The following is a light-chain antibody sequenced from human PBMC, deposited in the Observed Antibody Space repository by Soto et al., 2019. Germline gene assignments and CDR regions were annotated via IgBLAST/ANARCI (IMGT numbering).Light chain of an antibody. V-gene: IGKV3-20*01. J-gene: IGKJ1*01. CDR3: QQYGSSPRT. CDR2: GAS. Sequence: EIVLTQSPGTLSLSPGERATLSCRASQSVSSSYLAWDQQKPGQAPRLLIYGASSRAPGIPDRFSGSGSGQDFTLTISRLEPEDFAVYYCQQYGSSPRTFGQGTKVEIK. CDR1: QSVSSSY.